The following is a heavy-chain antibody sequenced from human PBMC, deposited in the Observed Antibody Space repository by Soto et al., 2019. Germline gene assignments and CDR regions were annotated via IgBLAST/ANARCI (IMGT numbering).Heavy chain of an antibody. J-gene: IGHJ6*02. D-gene: IGHD2-2*01. CDR1: GGSISSYY. Sequence: SETLSLTCTVSGGSISSYYWSWIRQPPGKGLEWIGYIYYSGSTNYNPSLKSRVTISVDTSKNQFSLKLSSVTAADTAVYYCAREDIVVVPVVLRLRHYYYGMHFWGQAITLTL. CDR2: IYYSGST. CDR3: AREDIVVVPVVLRLRHYYYGMHF. V-gene: IGHV4-59*01.